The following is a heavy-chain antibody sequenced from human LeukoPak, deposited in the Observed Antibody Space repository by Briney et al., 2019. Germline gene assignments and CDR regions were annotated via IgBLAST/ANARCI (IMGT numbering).Heavy chain of an antibody. J-gene: IGHJ4*02. D-gene: IGHD6-13*01. CDR2: INHSGST. Sequence: SETLSLTCAVYGGSFSGYYWSWIRQPPGKGLEWIGEINHSGSTNYNPSLKSRVTISVDTSKNQFSLKLSSVTAADTAVYYCARAHPEYSSSPDYWGQGALVTVSS. CDR1: GGSFSGYY. V-gene: IGHV4-34*01. CDR3: ARAHPEYSSSPDY.